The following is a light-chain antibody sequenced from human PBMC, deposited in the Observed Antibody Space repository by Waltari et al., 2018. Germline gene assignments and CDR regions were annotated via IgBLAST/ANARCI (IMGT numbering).Light chain of an antibody. Sequence: IVMTQSPDSLAVSLGESATIHCKSSQSVLYSSNNKNYVAWYQQKPRQPPKLLIYWASTRETGVPDRFSGSGSGTDFTLTISSLQAEDVAVYYCQQYYSTPYTFGQGTKLEIK. J-gene: IGKJ2*01. V-gene: IGKV4-1*01. CDR3: QQYYSTPYT. CDR2: WAS. CDR1: QSVLYSSNNKNY.